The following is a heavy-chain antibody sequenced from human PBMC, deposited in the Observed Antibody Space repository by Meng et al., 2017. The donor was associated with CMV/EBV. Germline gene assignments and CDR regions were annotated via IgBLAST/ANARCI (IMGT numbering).Heavy chain of an antibody. J-gene: IGHJ5*02. Sequence: VQLVRSGAEVTRPGSSVKVSCKASGGTFSSYAISWVRQAPGQGLEWMGGIIPIFGTANYAQKFQGRVTITADESTSTAYMELSSLRSEDTAVYYCAREGGIVVVPAAPGWFDPWGQGTLVTVSS. CDR3: AREGGIVVVPAAPGWFDP. V-gene: IGHV1-69*12. CDR1: GGTFSSYA. CDR2: IIPIFGTA. D-gene: IGHD2-2*01.